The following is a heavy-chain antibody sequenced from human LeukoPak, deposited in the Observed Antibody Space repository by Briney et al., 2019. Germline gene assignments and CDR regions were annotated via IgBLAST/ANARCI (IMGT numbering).Heavy chain of an antibody. Sequence: PGGSLRLACAVSGFTFSNYAMVRVRQAPGKGLEWVANIKQDGSKKSYVDSVKGRFTISRDNAKNSLYLQMNSLRAEDTAIYYCTRVGYIDEGIDYWGQGTLVTVSS. CDR2: IKQDGSKK. J-gene: IGHJ4*02. D-gene: IGHD5-24*01. CDR1: GFTFSNYA. CDR3: TRVGYIDEGIDY. V-gene: IGHV3-7*04.